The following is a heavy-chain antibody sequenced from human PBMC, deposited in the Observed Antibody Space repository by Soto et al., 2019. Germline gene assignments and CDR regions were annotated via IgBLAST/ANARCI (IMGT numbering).Heavy chain of an antibody. Sequence: PGGSLRLSCAASGFTFSSYGMHWVRQAPGKGLEWVAVIWYDGSNKYYADSVKGRFTISRDNSKNTLYLQMNSLRAEDTAVYYCARDTGITTFGVEGCGYYHDVMAFWARGTTVP. J-gene: IGHJ6*02. CDR2: IWYDGSNK. CDR1: GFTFSSYG. CDR3: ARDTGITTFGVEGCGYYHDVMAF. V-gene: IGHV3-33*01. D-gene: IGHD3-3*01.